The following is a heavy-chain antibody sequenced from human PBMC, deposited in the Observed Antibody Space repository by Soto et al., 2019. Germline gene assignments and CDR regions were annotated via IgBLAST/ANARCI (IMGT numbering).Heavy chain of an antibody. CDR2: MNPNSGNT. Sequence: QVQLVQSGAEVKKPGASVKVSCKASGYTFTSYDINWVRQATGQGLVWMGWMNPNSGNTGYTHKYQARDNMTTTTSTSTAYIELSSLRSEDTAVYYGASERLKISITIFGAQTAYYYYYYGMDVWGQGTTVTVSS. J-gene: IGHJ6*02. D-gene: IGHD3-3*01. V-gene: IGHV1-8*01. CDR3: ASERLKISITIFGAQTAYYYYYYGMDV. CDR1: GYTFTSYD.